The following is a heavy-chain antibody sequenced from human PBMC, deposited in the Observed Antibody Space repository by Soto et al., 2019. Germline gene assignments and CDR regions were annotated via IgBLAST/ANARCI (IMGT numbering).Heavy chain of an antibody. CDR2: IYYSGST. D-gene: IGHD3-16*02. V-gene: IGHV4-59*01. Sequence: QVQLQESGPGLVKPSETLSLTCTVSGGSISSYYWSWIRQPPGKGLEWIGYIYYSGSTNYNPSLRSGVTIAVDTSKNRFSLKLSSVTAADTAVYYCAGVGIWGSYRYRAFDIWGQGTMVTVSS. J-gene: IGHJ3*02. CDR1: GGSISSYY. CDR3: AGVGIWGSYRYRAFDI.